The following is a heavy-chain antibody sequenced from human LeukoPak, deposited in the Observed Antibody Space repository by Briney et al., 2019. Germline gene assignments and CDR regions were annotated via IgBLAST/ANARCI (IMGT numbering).Heavy chain of an antibody. CDR2: ISAYNGNT. D-gene: IGHD1-1*01. V-gene: IGHV1-18*01. CDR1: GYTFTSYG. CDR3: ARDRYEWTLAGSGMEV. Sequence: GASVKVSCKASGYTFTSYGITWVRQAPGQGLEWMGWISAYNGNTNYAQKLQGRVTMTTDTSTNTAYMELRSLRSDDTAVYYCARDRYEWTLAGSGMEVWGQGTTVTVSS. J-gene: IGHJ6*02.